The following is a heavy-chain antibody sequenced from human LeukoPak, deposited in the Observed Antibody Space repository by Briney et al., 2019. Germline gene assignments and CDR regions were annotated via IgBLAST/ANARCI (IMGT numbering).Heavy chain of an antibody. CDR3: ARAIVVVAAINFDY. J-gene: IGHJ4*02. CDR1: GYSISSGYY. V-gene: IGHV4-38-2*02. CDR2: IYHSGST. D-gene: IGHD2-15*01. Sequence: LETLSLTCTVSGYSISSGYYWGWIRQPPGKGLEWIGGIYHSGSTYYNPSLKSRVTISVDTSKNQFSLKLSSVTAADTAVYYCARAIVVVAAINFDYWGQGTLVTVSS.